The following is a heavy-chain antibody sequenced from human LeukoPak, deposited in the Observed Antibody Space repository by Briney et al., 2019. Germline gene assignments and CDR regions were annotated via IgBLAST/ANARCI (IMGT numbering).Heavy chain of an antibody. D-gene: IGHD3-22*01. CDR1: GFTFSIYA. J-gene: IGHJ4*02. CDR3: AKDRPNYYDSSGHYYRRNGDY. V-gene: IGHV3-23*01. Sequence: TGGSLRLSCAASGFTFSIYAMSWVRPAPGGGLEWFSSISGNGAGTFYADSVTGRFTISRDNSKNTLFLQMNSLRAEDSAIYYCAKDRPNYYDSSGHYYRRNGDYWGQGTLVTVSS. CDR2: ISGNGAGT.